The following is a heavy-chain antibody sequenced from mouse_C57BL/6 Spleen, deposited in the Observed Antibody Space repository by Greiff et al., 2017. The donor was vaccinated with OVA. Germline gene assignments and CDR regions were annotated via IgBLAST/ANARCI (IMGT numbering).Heavy chain of an antibody. CDR3: ARDGYDPFDY. D-gene: IGHD2-2*01. CDR2: IWSGGST. Sequence: QVQLQQSGPGLVQPSQSLSITCTVSGFSLTSYGVHWVRQSPGKGLEWLGVIWSGGSTDYNAAFISRLSISKDNSKSQVFFKMNSLQADDTAIYSCARDGYDPFDYWGQGTTLTVSS. J-gene: IGHJ2*01. V-gene: IGHV2-2*01. CDR1: GFSLTSYG.